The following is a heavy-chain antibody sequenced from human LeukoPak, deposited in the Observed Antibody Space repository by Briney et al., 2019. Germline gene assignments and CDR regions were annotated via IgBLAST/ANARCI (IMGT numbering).Heavy chain of an antibody. CDR3: AKVDGYGDYVPPLGH. V-gene: IGHV3-30*02. D-gene: IGHD4-17*01. CDR1: GFTFSTYD. Sequence: GGSLRLSCAASGFTFSTYDMHWVRQAPGKGLEWVAFIRYDGSNKHYADSVKGRFTISRDNSKNTLYLQMNSLRGEDTAVYYCAKVDGYGDYVPPLGHWGQGTLVTVSS. CDR2: IRYDGSNK. J-gene: IGHJ4*02.